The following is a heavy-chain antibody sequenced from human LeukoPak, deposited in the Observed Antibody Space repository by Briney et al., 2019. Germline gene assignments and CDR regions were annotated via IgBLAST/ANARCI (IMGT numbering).Heavy chain of an antibody. D-gene: IGHD3-16*01. CDR3: AMDQGGTVDY. Sequence: SETLSLTCTVSGGSIGSYYWSWIRQPPGKGLEWIGYIYYSGSTNYNPSLKSRVTISVETSKNQFSLKLSSVTAAGTAVYYCAMDQGGTVDYWGEGTLVTVSS. V-gene: IGHV4-59*01. J-gene: IGHJ4*02. CDR1: GGSIGSYY. CDR2: IYYSGST.